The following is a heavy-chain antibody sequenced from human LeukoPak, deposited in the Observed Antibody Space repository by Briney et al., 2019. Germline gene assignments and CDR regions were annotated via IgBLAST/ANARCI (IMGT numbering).Heavy chain of an antibody. CDR3: TTDTFGARDS. CDR1: GYTFSRYW. D-gene: IGHD3-10*01. CDR2: INEDGSST. J-gene: IGHJ4*02. V-gene: IGHV3-74*01. Sequence: GGSLRLSCAASGYTFSRYWMHWVRQGPGKGLVWVSRINEDGSSTSYAESVRGRFTISRDNTKNTLYLQMNSLRAEDAAVYYCTTDTFGARDSWGQGTLVTVSS.